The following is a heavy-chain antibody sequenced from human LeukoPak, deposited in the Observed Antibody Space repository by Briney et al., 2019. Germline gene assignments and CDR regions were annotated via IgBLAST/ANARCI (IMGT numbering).Heavy chain of an antibody. J-gene: IGHJ4*02. CDR2: ISSSSSYI. Sequence: PGGSLRLSCAASGFTFSSYSMNWVRQAPGKGLEWVSSISSSSSYIYYADSVKGRFTISRDNAKNSLYLQMNSLRAEDTAVYYCARDRDLPYGSGKVFDYWGQGTLVTVSS. CDR1: GFTFSSYS. D-gene: IGHD3-10*01. V-gene: IGHV3-21*04. CDR3: ARDRDLPYGSGKVFDY.